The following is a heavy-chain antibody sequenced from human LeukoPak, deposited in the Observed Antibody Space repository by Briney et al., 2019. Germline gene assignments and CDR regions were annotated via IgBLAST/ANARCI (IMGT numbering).Heavy chain of an antibody. CDR3: ARDLRDVLRFLETHYYYGMDV. CDR2: ISSSGSTI. D-gene: IGHD3-3*01. CDR1: GFTFSDYY. J-gene: IGHJ6*02. Sequence: GGSLRLSCAASGFTFSDYYMSWIRQAPGKGLEWVSYISSSGSTIYYADSVKGRFTISRDNAKNSLYLQMNSLRAEDTAVYYCARDLRDVLRFLETHYYYGMDVWGQGTTVTVSS. V-gene: IGHV3-11*01.